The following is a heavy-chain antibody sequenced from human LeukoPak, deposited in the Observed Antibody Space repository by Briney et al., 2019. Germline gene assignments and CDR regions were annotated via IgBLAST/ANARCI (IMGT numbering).Heavy chain of an antibody. J-gene: IGHJ4*02. CDR1: GDSFSYFY. Sequence: SETLSLTCTVSGDSFSYFYWSWIRQPPGKGLEWIGYIYNSGSTDYNPSLKSRVTISLDTSKNQFSLKLSSVTAADTAVYYCARGVVAAAGRTFDFWGQGTLVTVSS. CDR3: ARGVVAAAGRTFDF. D-gene: IGHD6-13*01. CDR2: IYNSGST. V-gene: IGHV4-59*01.